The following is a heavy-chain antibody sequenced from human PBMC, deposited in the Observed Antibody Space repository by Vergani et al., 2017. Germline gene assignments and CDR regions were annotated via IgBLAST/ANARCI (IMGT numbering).Heavy chain of an antibody. CDR1: GFTFSSYS. Sequence: EVQLVESGGGLVKPGGSLRLSCAASGFTFSSYSMNWVRQAPGKGLEWVSSISSSSSYIYYADSVKGRFTISRDNAKNSLYLQMNSLRAEDTAVYYCARRPPGIAVAGAFDYWGQGTLVTVSS. CDR3: ARRPPGIAVAGAFDY. CDR2: ISSSSSYI. D-gene: IGHD6-19*01. J-gene: IGHJ4*02. V-gene: IGHV3-21*01.